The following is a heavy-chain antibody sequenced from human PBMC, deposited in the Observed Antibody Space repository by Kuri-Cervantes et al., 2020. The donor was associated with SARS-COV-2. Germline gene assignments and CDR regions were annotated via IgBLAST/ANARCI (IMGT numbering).Heavy chain of an antibody. Sequence: SETLSLTRTVSGGSISSSSYYWGWIRQPPGKGLEWIGSIYYSGSTYYNPSLKSRVTISVDTSKNQFSLKLRSVTAADTALYYCARQLSPGFRVLISAAVLDWGQGTLVTVSS. CDR1: GGSISSSSYY. V-gene: IGHV4-39*01. CDR3: ARQLSPGFRVLISAAVLD. D-gene: IGHD2-2*01. J-gene: IGHJ4*02. CDR2: IYYSGST.